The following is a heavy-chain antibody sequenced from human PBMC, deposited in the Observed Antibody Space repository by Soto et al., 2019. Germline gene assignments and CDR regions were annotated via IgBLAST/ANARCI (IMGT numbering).Heavy chain of an antibody. CDR1: GGSISSGDYY. Sequence: SETLSLTCTVSGGSISSGDYYWSWIRQPPGKGLEWIGYIYYSGSTYYNPSLKSRVTISVDTSKNQFSLKLSSVTATDTAVYYCARAAGKQLARFYYYYGMDVWGQGTTVTVSS. CDR2: IYYSGST. D-gene: IGHD6-6*01. J-gene: IGHJ6*02. CDR3: ARAAGKQLARFYYYYGMDV. V-gene: IGHV4-30-4*01.